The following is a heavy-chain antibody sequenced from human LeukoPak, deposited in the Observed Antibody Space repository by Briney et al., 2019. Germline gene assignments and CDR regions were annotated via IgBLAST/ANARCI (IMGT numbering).Heavy chain of an antibody. D-gene: IGHD4-17*01. V-gene: IGHV3-9*01. CDR1: GFTFDDYA. J-gene: IGHJ5*02. CDR3: AKGVTTSYNWFDP. CDR2: ISWNSGSI. Sequence: GGSLRLSCAASGFTFDDYAMHWVRQAPGKGLEWVAGISWNSGSIGYADSVKGRFTISRDNTKNSLYLQMNSPRAEDTAFYYGAKGVTTSYNWFDPWGEGPLVRVPS.